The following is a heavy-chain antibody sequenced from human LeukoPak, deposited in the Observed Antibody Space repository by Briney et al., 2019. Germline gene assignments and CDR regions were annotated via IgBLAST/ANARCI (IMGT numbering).Heavy chain of an antibody. CDR2: ISSSGSTI. D-gene: IGHD2-15*01. V-gene: IGHV3-48*03. Sequence: PGGSLRLSCAASGFTFSSYEMNWVRQAPGKGLEWVSYISSSGSTIYYADSVKGRFTISRDNAKNSLYLQMNSLRAEDTAVYYCARDGGDCSGGSCYSAGYFDYWAREPWSPSPQ. CDR3: ARDGGDCSGGSCYSAGYFDY. J-gene: IGHJ4*02. CDR1: GFTFSSYE.